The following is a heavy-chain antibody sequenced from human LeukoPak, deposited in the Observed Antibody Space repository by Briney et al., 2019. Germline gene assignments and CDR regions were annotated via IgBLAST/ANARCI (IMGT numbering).Heavy chain of an antibody. CDR2: ISSNGGST. J-gene: IGHJ6*04. CDR1: GFTFSSYA. CDR3: VKGITMVRGVIGRWGYYYYGMDV. V-gene: IGHV3-64D*06. D-gene: IGHD3-10*01. Sequence: PGGSLRLSCSASGFTFSSYAMHWVRQAPGKGLEYVSAISSNGGSTYYADSVKGRFTISRGNSKNTLYLQMSSLRAEDTAVYYCVKGITMVRGVIGRWGYYYYGMDVWGKGTTVTVSS.